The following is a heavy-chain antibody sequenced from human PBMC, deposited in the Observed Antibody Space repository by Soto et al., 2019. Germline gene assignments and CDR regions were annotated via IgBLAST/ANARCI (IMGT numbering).Heavy chain of an antibody. CDR3: ARGQRLLPHFEDHRYYMDV. D-gene: IGHD3-9*01. V-gene: IGHV4-59*01. CDR1: GGSISSYY. Sequence: QVQLQESGPGLVKPSETLSLTCTVSGGSISSYYWSWIRQPPGKGLEWIGYIYSSGSTNYKPSLKSRVTISVDTSKNQCSLKRSSVTAADTAVYYCARGQRLLPHFEDHRYYMDVGGEGTTVTDSS. CDR2: IYSSGST. J-gene: IGHJ6*03.